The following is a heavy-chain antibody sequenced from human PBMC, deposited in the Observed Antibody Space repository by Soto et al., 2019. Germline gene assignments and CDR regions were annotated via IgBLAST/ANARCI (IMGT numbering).Heavy chain of an antibody. Sequence: QVQLVESGGGVVQPGRSLRLSCAASGFTFSSYGMHWVRQAPGKGLEWVAVISYDGSNKYYADSVKGRFTISRDNSKNTLYLQMNSLRAEDTAVYYCAKDGGLPYCTNGVCYILNYWGQGTLVTVSS. CDR3: AKDGGLPYCTNGVCYILNY. D-gene: IGHD2-8*01. CDR1: GFTFSSYG. J-gene: IGHJ4*02. V-gene: IGHV3-30*18. CDR2: ISYDGSNK.